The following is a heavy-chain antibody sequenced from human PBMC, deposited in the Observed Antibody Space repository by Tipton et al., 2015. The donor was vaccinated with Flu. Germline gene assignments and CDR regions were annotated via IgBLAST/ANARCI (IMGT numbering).Heavy chain of an antibody. D-gene: IGHD3-10*02. J-gene: IGHJ4*02. V-gene: IGHV4-39*01. Sequence: TLSLTCTVSSGSIRSTNYFCAWIRQPPGKRLELIGSIYPRGTTYYNPSLKSRVAISVDTSKNQFSLKLSSVTAADTAVYYCARHSYYDVDLKNYYFDYWGQGTLVTVSS. CDR1: SGSIRSTNYF. CDR3: ARHSYYDVDLKNYYFDY. CDR2: IYPRGTT.